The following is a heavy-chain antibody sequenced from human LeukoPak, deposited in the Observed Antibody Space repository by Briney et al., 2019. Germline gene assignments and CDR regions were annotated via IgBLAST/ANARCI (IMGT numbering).Heavy chain of an antibody. Sequence: GGCLRLSCAASGFTFSKYAMSWVRQAPAKGLEWVSVIIGSGGTTYYADSVKGRFTISRDNSKNTLYLQMNSLRVEDTAVYYCAKDLEEVVVITLDYWGQGTLVTVSS. CDR2: IIGSGGTT. J-gene: IGHJ4*02. D-gene: IGHD3-22*01. V-gene: IGHV3-23*01. CDR3: AKDLEEVVVITLDY. CDR1: GFTFSKYA.